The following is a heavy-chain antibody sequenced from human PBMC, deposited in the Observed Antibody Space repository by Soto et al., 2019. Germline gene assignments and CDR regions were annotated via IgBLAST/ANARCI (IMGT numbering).Heavy chain of an antibody. CDR2: MNPNSGNT. V-gene: IGHV1-8*01. Sequence: ASVKVSCKASGYTFTSYDINWVRQATGQGLEWMGWMNPNSGNTGYAQKFQGRVTMTRNTSISTAYMELGSLRSEDTAVYYCARGLRFGEFYYYYYYMDVWGKGTTVTVSS. CDR3: ARGLRFGEFYYYYYYMDV. D-gene: IGHD3-10*01. J-gene: IGHJ6*03. CDR1: GYTFTSYD.